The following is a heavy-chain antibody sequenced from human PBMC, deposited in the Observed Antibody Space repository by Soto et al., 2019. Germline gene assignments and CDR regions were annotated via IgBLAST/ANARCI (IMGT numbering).Heavy chain of an antibody. V-gene: IGHV1-69*12. Sequence: QVQLVQSGAEVKKPGSSVKVSCKASGGTFSSYAISWVQQAPGQGLEWMGGIIPIFGTANYAQKFQGRVTITADESTSTAYMELSSLRSEDTAVYYCARLSSATWGVRQQAFDIWGQGTMVTVSS. CDR2: IIPIFGTA. J-gene: IGHJ3*02. CDR3: ARLSSATWGVRQQAFDI. CDR1: GGTFSSYA. D-gene: IGHD6-25*01.